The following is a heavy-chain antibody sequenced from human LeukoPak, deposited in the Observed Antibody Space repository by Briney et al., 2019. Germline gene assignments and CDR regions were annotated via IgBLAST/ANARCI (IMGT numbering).Heavy chain of an antibody. V-gene: IGHV4-30-2*01. D-gene: IGHD2-8*01. J-gene: IGHJ3*02. CDR1: GGSISSGGYY. Sequence: SETLSLTCTVSGGSISSGGYYWSWIRQPPGKGLEWIGYIYHSGSTYYNPSLKSRVTISVDRSKNQFSLKLSSVTAADTAVYYCARRVFDAFDIWGQGTMVTVSS. CDR3: ARRVFDAFDI. CDR2: IYHSGST.